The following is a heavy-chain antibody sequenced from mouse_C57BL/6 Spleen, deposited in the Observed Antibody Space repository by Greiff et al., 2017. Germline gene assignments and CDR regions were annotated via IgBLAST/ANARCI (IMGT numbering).Heavy chain of an antibody. V-gene: IGHV5-17*01. CDR2: ISSGSSTI. D-gene: IGHD4-1*01. Sequence: EVKLMESGGGLVKPGGSLSLSCAASGFTFSDYGMHWVRQAPEKGLEWVAYISSGSSTIYYADTVKGRFTISRDNAKNTLFLQMTSLRSEDTAMYYCAPVLTGFYARDDWGQGTSVTVSS. CDR3: APVLTGFYARDD. CDR1: GFTFSDYG. J-gene: IGHJ4*01.